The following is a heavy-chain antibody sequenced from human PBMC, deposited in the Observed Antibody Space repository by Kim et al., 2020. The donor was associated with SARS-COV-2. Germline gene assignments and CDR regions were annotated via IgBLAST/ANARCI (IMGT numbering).Heavy chain of an antibody. CDR3: ASPSSSGDY. Sequence: SETLSLTCAVYGGSFSGYYWSWIRQPPGKGLEWIGEINHSGSTNYNPSLKSRVTISVDTSKNQFSLKLSSVTAADTAVYYCASPSSSGDYWGQGTLVTVSS. J-gene: IGHJ4*02. CDR2: INHSGST. V-gene: IGHV4-34*01. D-gene: IGHD6-6*01. CDR1: GGSFSGYY.